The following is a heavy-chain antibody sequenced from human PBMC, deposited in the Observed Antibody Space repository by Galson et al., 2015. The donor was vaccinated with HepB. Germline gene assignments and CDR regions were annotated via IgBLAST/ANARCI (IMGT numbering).Heavy chain of an antibody. CDR2: IIPIFGTA. Sequence: SVKVSCKASGGTFSSYAISWVRQAPGQGLEWMGGIIPIFGTANYAQKFQGRVTITADESTSTAYMELSSLRSEDTAVYYCARAPTIVATILDYYYYMDVWGKGTTVTVSS. J-gene: IGHJ6*03. CDR3: ARAPTIVATILDYYYYMDV. D-gene: IGHD5-12*01. V-gene: IGHV1-69*13. CDR1: GGTFSSYA.